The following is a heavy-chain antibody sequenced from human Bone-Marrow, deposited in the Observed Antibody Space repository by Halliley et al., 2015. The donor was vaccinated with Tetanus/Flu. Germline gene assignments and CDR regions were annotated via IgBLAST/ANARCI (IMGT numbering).Heavy chain of an antibody. V-gene: IGHV4-34*01. CDR1: GGSFSGYY. CDR2: INHSGST. J-gene: IGHJ5*02. D-gene: IGHD2-15*01. CDR3: ARDGYCSGGSCGLNDWFDP. Sequence: TLSLTCAVYGGSFSGYYWSWIRQPPGKGLEWIGEINHSGSTNYNPPLKSRVTISVDTSKNQFSLKLSSVTAADTAVYYCARDGYCSGGSCGLNDWFDPWGQGTLVTVSS.